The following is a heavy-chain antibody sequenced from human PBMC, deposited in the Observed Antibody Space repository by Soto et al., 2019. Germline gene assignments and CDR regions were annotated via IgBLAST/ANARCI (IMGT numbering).Heavy chain of an antibody. CDR1: GFTFSGSW. J-gene: IGHJ4*02. D-gene: IGHD1-1*01. V-gene: IGHV3-74*03. CDR2: ISSDGSST. CDR3: ATAGTGTFTH. Sequence: EVQLVESGGGLVQPGGSLRLSCAASGFTFSGSWMHWVRQAPGKGLVWVSRISSDGSSTTYADSVKGRFTISRDNAKNMLYLQMNRMRAEDTAVYYCATAGTGTFTHWGQGTLATVSS.